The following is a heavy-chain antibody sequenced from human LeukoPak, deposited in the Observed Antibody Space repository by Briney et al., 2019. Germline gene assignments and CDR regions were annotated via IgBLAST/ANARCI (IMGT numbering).Heavy chain of an antibody. Sequence: PSETLSLTCTVSGGSISSSSYYWGWIRQPPGKGLEWIGSIYYSGSTYYNPSLKSRVTISVDTSKNQFSLKLSSVTAADTAVYYCARGGDTAKLTGAFDYWGQGTPVTVSS. J-gene: IGHJ4*02. CDR1: GGSISSSSYY. D-gene: IGHD5-18*01. CDR3: ARGGDTAKLTGAFDY. V-gene: IGHV4-39*01. CDR2: IYYSGST.